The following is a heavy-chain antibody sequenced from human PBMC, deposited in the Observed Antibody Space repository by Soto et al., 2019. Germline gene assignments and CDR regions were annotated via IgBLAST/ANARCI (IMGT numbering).Heavy chain of an antibody. V-gene: IGHV1-69*08. CDR2: IIPILGIA. J-gene: IGHJ6*02. Sequence: QVQLVQSGAEVKKPGSSVKVSCKASGGTFSSYTISWVRQAPGQGLEWMGRIIPILGIANYAQKFQGRVTITADKPTSTAYMELSILRSEDTAVYYCAREGSSYGMDLWGQRTTVTVSS. D-gene: IGHD1-26*01. CDR3: AREGSSYGMDL. CDR1: GGTFSSYT.